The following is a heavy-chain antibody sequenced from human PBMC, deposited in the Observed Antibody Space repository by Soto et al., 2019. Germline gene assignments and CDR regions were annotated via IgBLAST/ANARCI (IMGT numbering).Heavy chain of an antibody. CDR3: ARHPERIAEIGWFDP. J-gene: IGHJ5*02. CDR1: GVTFSSCS. Sequence: GGSLRLSCAASGVTFSSCSMNWVRQAPGKGLEWVSYISSSSSTIYYADSVKGRFTISRDNAKNSLYLQMNSLRAEDTAVYYCARHPERIAEIGWFDPWGQGTLVTVSS. D-gene: IGHD6-13*01. V-gene: IGHV3-48*01. CDR2: ISSSSSTI.